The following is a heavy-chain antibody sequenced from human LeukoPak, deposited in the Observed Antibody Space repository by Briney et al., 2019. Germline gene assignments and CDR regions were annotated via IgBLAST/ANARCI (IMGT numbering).Heavy chain of an antibody. V-gene: IGHV4-4*07. CDR1: GGSISSYY. Sequence: PSETLSLTCTVSGGSISSYYWSWIRQPAGKGLEWIGRIYTSGSTNYNPSLKSRVTISVDTSKNQFSLKLSSVTAADTAVYYCARGGHYYDSSAYGFDYWGQGTLVTVSS. D-gene: IGHD3-22*01. CDR3: ARGGHYYDSSAYGFDY. CDR2: IYTSGST. J-gene: IGHJ4*02.